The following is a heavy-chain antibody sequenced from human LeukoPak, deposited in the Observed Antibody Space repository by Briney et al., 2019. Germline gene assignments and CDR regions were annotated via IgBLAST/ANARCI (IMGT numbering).Heavy chain of an antibody. CDR2: ISDDGSNK. CDR1: GLTFSSYG. D-gene: IGHD4-11*01. V-gene: IGHV3-30*18. Sequence: GGSLRLSCAASGLTFSSYGMHWVRQAPGKGLEWVAVISDDGSNKYYVDSVKGRFTISRDNSKNTLYLQMNSLRDEDTAVFYCAKDRIYSNYGYYMDVWGKGTTVTVSS. J-gene: IGHJ6*03. CDR3: AKDRIYSNYGYYMDV.